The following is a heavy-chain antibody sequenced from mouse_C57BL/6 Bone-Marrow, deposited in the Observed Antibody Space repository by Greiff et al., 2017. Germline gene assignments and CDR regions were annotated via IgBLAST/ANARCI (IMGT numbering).Heavy chain of an antibody. D-gene: IGHD1-1*01. CDR1: GFTFSSYA. CDR3: TYYYGSSYWYFDV. J-gene: IGHJ1*03. CDR2: ISSGGDYI. V-gene: IGHV5-9-1*02. Sequence: EVKVVESGEGLVKPGGSLKLSCAASGFTFSSYAMSWVRQTPEKRLEWVAYISSGGDYIYYADTVKGRFTISRDNARNTLYLQMSSLKSEDTAMYYCTYYYGSSYWYFDVWGTGTTVTVSS.